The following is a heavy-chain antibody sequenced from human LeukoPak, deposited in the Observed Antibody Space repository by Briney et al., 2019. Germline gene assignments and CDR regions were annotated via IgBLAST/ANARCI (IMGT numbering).Heavy chain of an antibody. J-gene: IGHJ4*02. CDR3: ARAIFVSHFDY. Sequence: SETLSLTCTVSGGSISSSSYYWGWIRQPPGKGLEWIGSIYYSGSTYYNPSLKSRVTISVDTSKNQFSLKLSSVTAADTAVYYCARAIFVSHFDYWGQGTLVTVSS. CDR1: GGSISSSSYY. D-gene: IGHD3-9*01. V-gene: IGHV4-39*07. CDR2: IYYSGST.